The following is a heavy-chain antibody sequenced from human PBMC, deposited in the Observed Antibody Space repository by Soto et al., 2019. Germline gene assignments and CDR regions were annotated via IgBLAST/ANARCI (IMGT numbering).Heavy chain of an antibody. CDR2: IYHSGTT. V-gene: IGHV4-38-2*02. D-gene: IGHD1-26*01. CDR1: GYSISNGYY. CDR3: GRERYSSSQSDS. Sequence: KASETLSLTCAVSGYSISNGYYWGWIRQPPGKGLEWIGNIYHSGTTYNNPSLKSRVTISVDTSKTQFSLRLSSVTAADTPVYYCGRERYSSSQSDSWGQGILVTVSS. J-gene: IGHJ4*02.